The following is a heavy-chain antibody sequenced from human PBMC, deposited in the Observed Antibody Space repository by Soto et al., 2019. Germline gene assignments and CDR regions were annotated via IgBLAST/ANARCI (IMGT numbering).Heavy chain of an antibody. CDR2: ISAYTDNP. Sequence: QVQLVQSGGEVKKPGASVKVSCKASGYTFTNYGFTWVRQAPGKGLEWMGWISAYTDNPNYAQKFQGRVTMTIDTSTTTAYMDPRSLTSDETDVYYCARVIPCAEAWFGPWGQGTLVTDCS. D-gene: IGHD2-2*01. CDR1: GYTFTNYG. J-gene: IGHJ5*02. V-gene: IGHV1-18*01. CDR3: ARVIPCAEAWFGP.